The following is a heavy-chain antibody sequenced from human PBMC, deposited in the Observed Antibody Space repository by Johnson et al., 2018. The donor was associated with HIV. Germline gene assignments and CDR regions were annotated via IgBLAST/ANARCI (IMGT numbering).Heavy chain of an antibody. J-gene: IGHJ3*01. V-gene: IGHV3-30*18. Sequence: VQLVESGGGVVQPGRSLRLSCAASGFTFSSYAMHWVRQAPGKGLDWVAVISYDGTNKYYADSVKVRFTLSRDNSKNTLDLQMNSLTIEDTAAFYCAKTRMGGILDAFDLWGQGTMVIVS. CDR3: AKTRMGGILDAFDL. CDR1: GFTFSSYA. CDR2: ISYDGTNK. D-gene: IGHD3-10*01.